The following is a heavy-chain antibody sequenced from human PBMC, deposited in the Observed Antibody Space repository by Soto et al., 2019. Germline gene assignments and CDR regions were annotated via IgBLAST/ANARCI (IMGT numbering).Heavy chain of an antibody. CDR2: ITSCGASK. CDR1: GFTFNNYA. D-gene: IGHD4-4*01. J-gene: IGHJ5*02. V-gene: IGHV3-23*01. Sequence: EVQLLESGGGAVQPGESLRLSCAASGFTFNNYAMSWVRQAAGKGLEWVSAITSCGASKSYADSVKVRFTISRDNSNNTLYLQMNSLRAEDTAVYYCAKDLGPYSHYRYNSFDPWGQGTQVTVSS. CDR3: AKDLGPYSHYRYNSFDP.